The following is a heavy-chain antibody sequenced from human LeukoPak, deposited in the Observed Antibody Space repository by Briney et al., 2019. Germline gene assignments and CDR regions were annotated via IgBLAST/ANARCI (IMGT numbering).Heavy chain of an antibody. CDR3: ARRTKRGHWFDP. CDR1: GYTFTSYD. D-gene: IGHD3-16*01. Sequence: GASVKVSCKASGYTFTSYDINWVRQATGQGLEWMGWMNPNSGNTGYAQKFQGRVTMTRNTSISTAYMELSRLRSDDTAVYYCARRTKRGHWFDPWGQGTLVTVSS. V-gene: IGHV1-8*01. J-gene: IGHJ5*02. CDR2: MNPNSGNT.